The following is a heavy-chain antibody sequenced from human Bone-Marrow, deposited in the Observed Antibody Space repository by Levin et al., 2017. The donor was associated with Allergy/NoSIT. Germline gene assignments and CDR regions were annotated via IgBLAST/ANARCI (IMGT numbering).Heavy chain of an antibody. CDR2: IKQDSSET. CDR3: VGTPTTYGSGRRMHV. CDR1: GFPFRNYW. Sequence: PGGSLRLSCEASGFPFRNYWMSWVRQTPGKGLECVANIKQDSSETYYVDSLKGRFIISRDNAKNSLYLQMNSLRSEDTALYYCVGTPTTYGSGRRMHVWGQGTTVIVSS. D-gene: IGHD3-10*01. J-gene: IGHJ6*02. V-gene: IGHV3-7*01.